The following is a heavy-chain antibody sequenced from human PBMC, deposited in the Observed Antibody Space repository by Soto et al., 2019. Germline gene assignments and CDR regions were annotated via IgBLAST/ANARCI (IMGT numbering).Heavy chain of an antibody. V-gene: IGHV3-23*01. D-gene: IGHD3-3*01. CDR3: AKTYYDFTRGYYFDY. J-gene: IGHJ4*02. Sequence: EVQVLESGGGLVQPGGSLRLSCAASGFTFSSAVMSWVRQAPGKGLEWVSSVTGNPGSTYYPDSVKGRFTISRDNSKKPLSLQMNNLRAEYTAVYYCAKTYYDFTRGYYFDYWGQGALVTISS. CDR2: VTGNPGST. CDR1: GFTFSSAV.